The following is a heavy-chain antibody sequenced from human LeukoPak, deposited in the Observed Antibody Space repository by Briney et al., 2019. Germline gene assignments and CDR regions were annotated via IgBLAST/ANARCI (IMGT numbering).Heavy chain of an antibody. CDR2: IYYSGST. Sequence: PSETLSLTCTVSGGSISSYYWSWIRQPPGKGLEWIGYIYYSGSTNYNPSLKSRVTISVDTSKNQFSLKLSSVTAADTAVYYCAREESGLNDYWAREPWSPSPQ. CDR3: AREESGLNDY. V-gene: IGHV4-59*01. D-gene: IGHD3-10*01. CDR1: GGSISSYY. J-gene: IGHJ4*02.